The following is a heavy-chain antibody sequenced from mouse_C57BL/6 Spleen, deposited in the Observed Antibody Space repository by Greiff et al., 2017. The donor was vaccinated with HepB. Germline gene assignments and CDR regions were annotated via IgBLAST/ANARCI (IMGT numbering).Heavy chain of an antibody. CDR1: GYTFTSYW. Sequence: QVHVKQPGAELVRPGTSVKLSCKASGYTFTSYWMHWVKQRPGQGLEWIGVIDPSDSYTNYNQKFKGKATLTVDTSSSTAYMQLSSLTSEDSAVYYCARGYSNPWFAYWGQGTLVTVSA. V-gene: IGHV1-59*01. CDR3: ARGYSNPWFAY. D-gene: IGHD2-5*01. CDR2: IDPSDSYT. J-gene: IGHJ3*01.